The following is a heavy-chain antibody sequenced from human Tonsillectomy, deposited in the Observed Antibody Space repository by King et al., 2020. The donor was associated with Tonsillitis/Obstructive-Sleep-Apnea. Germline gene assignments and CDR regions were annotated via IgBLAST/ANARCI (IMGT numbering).Heavy chain of an antibody. CDR1: RFTFSSYW. J-gene: IGHJ4*02. Sequence: VQLVESGGGLVQPGGSLRLSCGASRFTFSSYWMHWVRQVPGKGLVWVSRINSDGSNTGYEDSVKGRFTISRDNAENTLYLKMNSLRAEDTAVYYCARGSSDWYGIDYWGQGTLVTVSS. V-gene: IGHV3-74*01. D-gene: IGHD6-19*01. CDR3: ARGSSDWYGIDY. CDR2: INSDGSNT.